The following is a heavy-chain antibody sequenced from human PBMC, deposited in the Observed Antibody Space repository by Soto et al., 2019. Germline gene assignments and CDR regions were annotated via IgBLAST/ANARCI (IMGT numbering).Heavy chain of an antibody. CDR2: ISYDGSNK. CDR3: ARISYYYDSSGHTSDY. J-gene: IGHJ4*02. CDR1: GFTFSSYA. D-gene: IGHD3-22*01. Sequence: GGSLRLSCAASGFTFSSYAMHWVRQAPGKGLEWVAVISYDGSNKYYADSVKGRFTISRDNSKNTLYLQMNSLRAEDTAVYYCARISYYYDSSGHTSDYWGQGTLVTVSS. V-gene: IGHV3-30-3*01.